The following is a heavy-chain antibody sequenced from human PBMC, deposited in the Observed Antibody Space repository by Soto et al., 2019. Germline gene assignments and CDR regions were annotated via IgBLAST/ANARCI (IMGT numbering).Heavy chain of an antibody. CDR3: AKDHFTGNGVLDDFDI. D-gene: IGHD2-8*01. CDR1: GFTFSSYA. CDR2: FIGTADI. J-gene: IGHJ3*02. V-gene: IGHV3-23*01. Sequence: PGGSLRLSCAASGFTFSSYAMSWVRQAPGKGLEWVSFIGTADIYYADSVKGRFTISRDNSKNMVFLQMNSLRADDTAVYYCAKDHFTGNGVLDDFDIWGRGTMVTVSS.